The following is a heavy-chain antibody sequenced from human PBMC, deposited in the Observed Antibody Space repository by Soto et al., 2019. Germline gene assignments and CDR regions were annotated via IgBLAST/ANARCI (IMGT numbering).Heavy chain of an antibody. V-gene: IGHV3-7*01. CDR2: IKKEGSEK. CDR1: GCTFSSYW. CDR3: ARVPYDFWSGYSHHFDY. D-gene: IGHD3-3*01. Sequence: GVSLRLSCAASGCTFSSYWMSWVRKAQGKGLEWVANIKKEGSEKYYVDSVKGRFTISRDNAKNSLYLQMNSLRAEDTAVYYCARVPYDFWSGYSHHFDYWGQGTLVTVSS. J-gene: IGHJ4*02.